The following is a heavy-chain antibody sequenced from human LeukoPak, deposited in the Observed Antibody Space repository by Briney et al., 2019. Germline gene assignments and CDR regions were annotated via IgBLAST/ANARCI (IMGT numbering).Heavy chain of an antibody. V-gene: IGHV4-59*12. J-gene: IGHJ3*02. CDR3: ARFDGDVTFDI. Sequence: PSETLSLTCTVSGGSINSYYWSWIRQPPGKGLEWIGYIYYSGSTIYNPSLKSRVTISVDTSKNQFSLKLSSVTAADTAVYYCARFDGDVTFDIWGQGTMVTVSS. D-gene: IGHD4-17*01. CDR2: IYYSGST. CDR1: GGSINSYY.